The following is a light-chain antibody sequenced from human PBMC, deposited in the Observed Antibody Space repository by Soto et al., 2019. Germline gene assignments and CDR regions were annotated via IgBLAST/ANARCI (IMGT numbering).Light chain of an antibody. Sequence: IQMTQSPSCLSASVGDRVTITCRASQGISSYLAWYQQKPGKAPKLLIYAASTLQSGVPSRFSGSGSGTDFTLTISCLQSEDFATYYCQQYYSYPQFGQGTKVDIK. V-gene: IGKV1-8*01. CDR3: QQYYSYPQ. CDR1: QGISSY. J-gene: IGKJ1*01. CDR2: AAS.